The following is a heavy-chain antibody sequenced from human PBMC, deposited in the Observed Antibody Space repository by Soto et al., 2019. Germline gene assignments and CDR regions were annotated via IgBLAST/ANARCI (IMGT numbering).Heavy chain of an antibody. V-gene: IGHV4-34*01. CDR1: GGSFSGYY. CDR3: ATVAGLYYFDY. Sequence: PSETLSLTCAVYGGSFSGYYWSWIRQPPGKGLEWIGEINHSGSTNYNPSLKSRVTISVDTSKNQFSLKLSSVTAADTAVYYCATVAGLYYFDYCGQGTLVTVSS. CDR2: INHSGST. D-gene: IGHD6-19*01. J-gene: IGHJ4*02.